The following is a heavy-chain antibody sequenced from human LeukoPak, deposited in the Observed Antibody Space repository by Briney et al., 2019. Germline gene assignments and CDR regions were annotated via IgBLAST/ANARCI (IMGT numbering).Heavy chain of an antibody. D-gene: IGHD2-15*01. J-gene: IGHJ5*02. CDR3: ARRVVVAATQWFDP. CDR1: GGSISSYY. Sequence: PSETLSLTCTVSGGSISSYYWSWIRQPPGKGLEWIGYIYYSGSTNYNPSLKSRVTISVDTSKNQFSLKLSSVTAADTAVYYCARRVVVAATQWFDPWDQGTLVTVSS. V-gene: IGHV4-59*08. CDR2: IYYSGST.